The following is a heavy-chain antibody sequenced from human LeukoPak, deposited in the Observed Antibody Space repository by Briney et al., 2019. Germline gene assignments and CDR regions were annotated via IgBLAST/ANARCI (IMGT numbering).Heavy chain of an antibody. V-gene: IGHV3-30*18. CDR3: AKERGWELLGGPYYFDY. CDR1: GFTFSSYA. D-gene: IGHD1-26*01. J-gene: IGHJ4*02. Sequence: PGGSLKLSCAASGFTFSSYAMSWVRQAPGKGLEWVAVISYDGSNKYYADSVKGRFTISRDNSKNTLYLQMNSLRAEDTAVYYCAKERGWELLGGPYYFDYWGQGTLVTVSS. CDR2: ISYDGSNK.